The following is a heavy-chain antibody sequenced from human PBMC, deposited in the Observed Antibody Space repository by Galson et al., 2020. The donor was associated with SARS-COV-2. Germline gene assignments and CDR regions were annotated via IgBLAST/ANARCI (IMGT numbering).Heavy chain of an antibody. CDR3: ARSATVVTPDFDY. CDR1: GGSISSGGYY. CDR2: IYYSGST. V-gene: IGHV4-31*03. D-gene: IGHD4-17*01. J-gene: IGHJ4*02. Sequence: SETLSLTCTVSGGSISSGGYYWSWIRQHPGKGLEWIGYIYYSGSTYYNPSLKSRVTISVDTSKNQFSLKLSSVTAADTAVYYCARSATVVTPDFDYWGQGTLVTVSS.